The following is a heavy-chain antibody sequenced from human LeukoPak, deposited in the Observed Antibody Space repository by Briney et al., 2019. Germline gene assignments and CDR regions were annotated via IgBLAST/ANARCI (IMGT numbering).Heavy chain of an antibody. V-gene: IGHV3-11*04. CDR1: GFTFSDYY. Sequence: GGSLRLSCAASGFTFSDYYMSWIRQAPGKGLEWVSYISSSGSTIYYADSVKGRFTISRDNSKNTLYLQMNSLRAEDTAVYYCAKEVRTAAGSLSFDYWGQGTLVTVSS. CDR2: ISSSGSTI. D-gene: IGHD6-13*01. J-gene: IGHJ4*02. CDR3: AKEVRTAAGSLSFDY.